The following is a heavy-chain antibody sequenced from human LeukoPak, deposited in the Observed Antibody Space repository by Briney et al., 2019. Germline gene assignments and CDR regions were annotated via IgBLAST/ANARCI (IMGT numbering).Heavy chain of an antibody. V-gene: IGHV4-59*08. CDR2: VYYSGNT. J-gene: IGHJ4*02. Sequence: PSETPSLTCTVSGGSISSYYWSWIRQPPGKGLEWIGYVYYSGNTNYNPSLKSRLTISVDTSKNQFSLKLNSVTATDTAVYYCARLIGGKSFDYWSQGTLVTVSS. D-gene: IGHD1-26*01. CDR1: GGSISSYY. CDR3: ARLIGGKSFDY.